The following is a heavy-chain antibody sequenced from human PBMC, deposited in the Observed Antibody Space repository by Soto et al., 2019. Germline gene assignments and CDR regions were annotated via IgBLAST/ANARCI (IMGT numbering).Heavy chain of an antibody. Sequence: EVQLVESGGGLAHPGESLRLSCAASGFTFSSASMIWVRQAPGKGLEYISFISSTSYTIHYADSVKGRFTVSRDNDNKSLYLQMTSLRAEDAAVYYCARDLRDYGDHEGNSWVQGTRVTVSS. CDR1: GFTFSSAS. CDR2: ISSTSYTI. V-gene: IGHV3-48*01. CDR3: ARDLRDYGDHEGNS. D-gene: IGHD4-17*01. J-gene: IGHJ4*02.